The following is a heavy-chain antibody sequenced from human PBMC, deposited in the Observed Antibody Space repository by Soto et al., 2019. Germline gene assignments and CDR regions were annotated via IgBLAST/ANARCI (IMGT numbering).Heavy chain of an antibody. CDR2: ISYSGNP. CDR1: GASIGSGGYY. Sequence: QVQLQESGPGLVKPSQTLPLTCTVSGASIGSGGYYWSWIRQHPGKGLEWIAFISYSGNPYYNPSLKSRVTISIDTSQNQFSLNVNSVTDADTAVYYCARSQSNWFDCWGQGTLVIVSA. J-gene: IGHJ5*01. CDR3: ARSQSNWFDC. V-gene: IGHV4-31*03.